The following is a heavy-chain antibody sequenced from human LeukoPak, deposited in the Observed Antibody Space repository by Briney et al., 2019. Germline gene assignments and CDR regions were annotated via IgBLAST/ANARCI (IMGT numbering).Heavy chain of an antibody. CDR2: INAGFGET. D-gene: IGHD3-9*01. CDR3: ARDSDTTDWAWVY. CDR1: EYAFSMYSKYT. V-gene: IGHV1-3*01. Sequence: ASVKVSCKASEYAFSMYSKYTIHWVRQAPGQRPEWMGWINAGFGETRYRQKFQGRVTLSADTSANTVYMELNSLTSEDTAVYYCARDSDTTDWAWVYWGQGTLVTVSS. J-gene: IGHJ4*02.